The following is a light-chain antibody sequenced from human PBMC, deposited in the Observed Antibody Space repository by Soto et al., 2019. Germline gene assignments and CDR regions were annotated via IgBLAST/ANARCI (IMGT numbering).Light chain of an antibody. Sequence: IVLTQSPGPLSSSPGERDTLSCRASQGVSSSYLAWYQQKPGQAPSLLIYGASSRPTGIPDRFSGSGSGTDFTLAISRLEPEDSAVYYCLQDGSSPLTFGGGTKVEIK. CDR3: LQDGSSPLT. CDR2: GAS. CDR1: QGVSSSY. V-gene: IGKV3-20*01. J-gene: IGKJ4*02.